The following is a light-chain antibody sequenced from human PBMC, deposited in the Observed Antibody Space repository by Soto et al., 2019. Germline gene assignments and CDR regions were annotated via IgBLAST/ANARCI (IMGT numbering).Light chain of an antibody. Sequence: QSVLTQPPSASGSPGQSVTITCSGTDNDIGFANYVSWYQQHPDEAPKLLIYEVFKRPSEVPARFSASKSGNTASLIVSGLQPEDEAEYFCSSFADGFNVVFCGGTTLTVL. J-gene: IGLJ2*01. CDR1: DNDIGFANY. V-gene: IGLV2-8*01. CDR3: SSFADGFNVV. CDR2: EVF.